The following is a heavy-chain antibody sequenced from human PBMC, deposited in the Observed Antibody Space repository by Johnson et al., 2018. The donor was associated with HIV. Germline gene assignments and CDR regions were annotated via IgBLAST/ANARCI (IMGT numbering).Heavy chain of an antibody. Sequence: VQLVESGGGVVQPGRSLRLSCAASGFTFSSYAMHWVRQAPGKGLEWVAVISYDGSNKYYADSVKGRFTISRDNSKNTLYLQMNTLRAEDTAVYYCAKGSMSTPGQWLPKDDAFDIWGQGTMVTVSS. CDR2: ISYDGSNK. CDR3: AKGSMSTPGQWLPKDDAFDI. D-gene: IGHD6-19*01. J-gene: IGHJ3*02. CDR1: GFTFSSYA. V-gene: IGHV3-30-3*01.